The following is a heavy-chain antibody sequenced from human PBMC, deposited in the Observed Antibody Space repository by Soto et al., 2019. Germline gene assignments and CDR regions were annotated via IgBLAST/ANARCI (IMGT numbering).Heavy chain of an antibody. Sequence: ITLPETGPPLVKPTHTLTLTCTFSGFSFDMNKARVGWVPQHPGKDREWLALIYWDGAEPYSPSLKNSLSTTKDTSKDLVVLTWTDLHPADTATYFYVKGTLGTNSHVYFEYWGQRTLVTVSS. J-gene: IGHJ4*02. V-gene: IGHV2-5*02. CDR3: VKGTLGTNSHVYFEY. CDR1: GFSFDMNKAR. D-gene: IGHD2-8*01. CDR2: IYWDGAE.